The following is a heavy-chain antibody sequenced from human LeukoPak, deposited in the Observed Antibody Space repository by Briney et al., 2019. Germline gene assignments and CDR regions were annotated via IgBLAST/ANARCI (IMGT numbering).Heavy chain of an antibody. CDR2: IYYTGST. CDR1: GGSISSSSYY. CDR3: ARETTHTVIIYHYYYMDV. Sequence: SETLSLTCTVSGGSISSSSYYWGWIRQPPGTGLEWIGSIYYTGSTYYNPSLKSRVTISVDTSKNQFSLKMSSVTAADTAVYYCARETTHTVIIYHYYYMDVWGKGTTVTVSS. D-gene: IGHD4-17*01. V-gene: IGHV4-39*07. J-gene: IGHJ6*03.